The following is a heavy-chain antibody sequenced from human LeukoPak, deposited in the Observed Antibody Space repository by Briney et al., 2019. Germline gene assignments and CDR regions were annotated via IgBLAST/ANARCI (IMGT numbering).Heavy chain of an antibody. J-gene: IGHJ6*02. Sequence: ASVKVPCKASGYTFTSYDINWVRQATGQGLEWMGWMNPNSGNTGYAQKFQGRVTMTRNTSISTAYMELSSLRSEDTAVYYCARFGFTMVRGVVYYYYGMDVWGQGTTVTVSS. CDR1: GYTFTSYD. CDR3: ARFGFTMVRGVVYYYYGMDV. D-gene: IGHD3-10*01. V-gene: IGHV1-8*01. CDR2: MNPNSGNT.